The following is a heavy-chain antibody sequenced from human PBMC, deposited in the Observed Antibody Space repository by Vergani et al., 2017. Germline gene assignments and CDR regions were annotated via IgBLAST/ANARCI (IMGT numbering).Heavy chain of an antibody. D-gene: IGHD3-22*01. CDR2: IIPILGIA. Sequence: QVQLVQSGAEVKKPGSSVKLSCKASGGTFSSYTISWVRQAPGQGLEWMGRIIPILGIANYVQKFQGRVTITADKSTSTAYMELSSLRSEDTAVYYCARDPSYDSSAKKSAKGDYWGQGTLVTVSS. V-gene: IGHV1-69*08. CDR3: ARDPSYDSSAKKSAKGDY. J-gene: IGHJ4*02. CDR1: GGTFSSYT.